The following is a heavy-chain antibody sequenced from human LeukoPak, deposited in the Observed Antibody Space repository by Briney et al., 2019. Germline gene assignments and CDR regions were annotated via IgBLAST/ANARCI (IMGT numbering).Heavy chain of an antibody. CDR1: GFIFSSYG. V-gene: IGHV3-33*01. CDR3: ARDWRMTTATFYYYGMDV. CDR2: IWYDGTKK. J-gene: IGHJ6*02. Sequence: GGSLRLSCAASGFIFSSYGMHWVRQAPGKGLEWVAVIWYDGTKKYYADSVKGRFTISRDNSKNRVQLQMSSLRAEDTAMYYCARDWRMTTATFYYYGMDVWGQGTTVTVSS. D-gene: IGHD2/OR15-2a*01.